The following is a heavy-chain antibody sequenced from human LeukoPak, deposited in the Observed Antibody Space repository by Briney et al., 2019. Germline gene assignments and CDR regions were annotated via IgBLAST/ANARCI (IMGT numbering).Heavy chain of an antibody. CDR1: GFTVSSNY. J-gene: IGHJ2*01. D-gene: IGHD2-2*01. CDR2: ISGSGVNT. Sequence: PGGSLRLSCAASGFTVSSNYMSWVRQAPGKGLEWVSAISGSGVNTYYADSVKGRFTISRDNSKNTLYLQMNSLRAEDTAVYYCAKVLTYCSSTDCYGNWYFDLWGRGTLVTVSS. V-gene: IGHV3-23*01. CDR3: AKVLTYCSSTDCYGNWYFDL.